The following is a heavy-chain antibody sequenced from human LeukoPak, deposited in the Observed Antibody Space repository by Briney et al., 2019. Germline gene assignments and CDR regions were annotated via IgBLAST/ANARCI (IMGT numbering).Heavy chain of an antibody. D-gene: IGHD2-2*01. CDR1: GFTFDDYA. J-gene: IGHJ4*02. CDR2: ISWNSGSI. CDR3: AKATTELYCSSTSCYSRKSAYYYFDY. V-gene: IGHV3-9*01. Sequence: PGGSLRLSCAASGFTFDDYAMHWVRQAPGKGLEWVSGISWNSGSIGYADSVKGRFTISRDNAKNSLYLQMNSLRAEDTALYYCAKATTELYCSSTSCYSRKSAYYYFDYWGQGTLVTVSS.